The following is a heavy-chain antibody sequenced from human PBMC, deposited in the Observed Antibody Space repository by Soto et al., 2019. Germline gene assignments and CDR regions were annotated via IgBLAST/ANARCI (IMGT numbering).Heavy chain of an antibody. V-gene: IGHV3-21*01. Sequence: PGGSLRLSCAASGFTFSSYSMNWVRQAPGKGLEWVSSISSSSYIYYADSVKGRFTISRDNSKNTLYLQMNSLRAEDTAVYYCASGGDVEMDYYGMDVWGQGTTVTVSS. CDR3: ASGGDVEMDYYGMDV. CDR1: GFTFSSYS. D-gene: IGHD3-10*01. CDR2: ISSSSYI. J-gene: IGHJ6*02.